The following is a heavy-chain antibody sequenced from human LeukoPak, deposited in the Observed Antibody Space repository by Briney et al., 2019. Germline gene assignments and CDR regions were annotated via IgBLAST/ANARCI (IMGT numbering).Heavy chain of an antibody. CDR1: GFTFDDYA. Sequence: GGSLRLSCAASGFTFDDYAMHWVRQAPGKGLEWVSGISWNSGSIGYADSVKGRFTISRDNAKNSLYLQMNSLRAEDTALYYCGGGSSWYLDYWGQGTLVTVSS. J-gene: IGHJ4*02. V-gene: IGHV3-9*01. CDR2: ISWNSGSI. CDR3: GGGSSWYLDY. D-gene: IGHD6-13*01.